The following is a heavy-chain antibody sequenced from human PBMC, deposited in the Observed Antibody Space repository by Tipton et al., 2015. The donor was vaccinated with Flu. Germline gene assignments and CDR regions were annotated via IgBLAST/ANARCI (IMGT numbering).Heavy chain of an antibody. V-gene: IGHV4-31*03. D-gene: IGHD3-10*01. Sequence: TLSFTCTMSGGSVSTGGYYLSWIRQHPGKGLEWIGYIYYGGSTYYNPSLKSRVAISVDASKNQFSLKLTSVTAADTAVYFCARAPFRYYGSGSFDYWGQGTPVTVSS. CDR1: GGSVSTGGYY. J-gene: IGHJ4*02. CDR2: IYYGGST. CDR3: ARAPFRYYGSGSFDY.